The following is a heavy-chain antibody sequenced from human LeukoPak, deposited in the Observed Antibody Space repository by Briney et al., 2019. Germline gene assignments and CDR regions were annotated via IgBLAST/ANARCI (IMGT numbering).Heavy chain of an antibody. D-gene: IGHD4-17*01. V-gene: IGHV3-23*01. J-gene: IGHJ4*02. CDR3: AKESVSYGDSEH. CDR1: GFTFSSYA. Sequence: GGSLRPSCAASGFTFSSYAMIWVRQAPGKGLEWVSGISGSGRDTYYADSVKGRFIISRDNPKKTVYMQMNNLGVADTAVYFCAKESVSYGDSEHWGQGTLVAVSS. CDR2: ISGSGRDT.